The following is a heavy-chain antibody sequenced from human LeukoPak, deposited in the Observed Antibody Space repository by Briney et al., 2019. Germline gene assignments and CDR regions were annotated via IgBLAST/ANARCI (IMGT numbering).Heavy chain of an antibody. Sequence: ASVTVSCKASGYTFISYAMTWVRQAPGQGLEWMGWINTNTGNPTYAQGFTGRFVFSLDTSVSTAYLQISSLKAEDTAFYYCARLRGREYFDYWGQGTLVTVSS. V-gene: IGHV7-4-1*02. J-gene: IGHJ4*02. CDR3: ARLRGREYFDY. D-gene: IGHD3-16*01. CDR1: GYTFISYA. CDR2: INTNTGNP.